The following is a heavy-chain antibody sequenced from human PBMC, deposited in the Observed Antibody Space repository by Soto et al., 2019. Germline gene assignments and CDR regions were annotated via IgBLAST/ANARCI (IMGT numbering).Heavy chain of an antibody. D-gene: IGHD5-18*01. J-gene: IGHJ6*02. CDR2: IKQDGSEK. Sequence: GGSLRLSCAASGFTFSSHWMSWVRQAPGKGLEWVANIKQDGSEKYYVDSVKGRFTISRDNAKNSLYLQMNSLRAEDTAVYYCARVPYSYGYWTDYYYGMDVWGQGTTVTVSS. CDR1: GFTFSSHW. V-gene: IGHV3-7*01. CDR3: ARVPYSYGYWTDYYYGMDV.